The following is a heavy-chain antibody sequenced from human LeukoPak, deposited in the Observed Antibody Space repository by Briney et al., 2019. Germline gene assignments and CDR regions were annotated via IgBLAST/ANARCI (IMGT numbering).Heavy chain of an antibody. Sequence: HSGRSLRLSCAASGFTFSSYWMSSVRQAPGKGLEWVANIKQDGSEKYYVDSVKGRFTISRDNAKNSLYLQRNSLRAEDTAVYYCARDDPYDSDAFDIWGQGTMVTVSS. D-gene: IGHD2-15*01. V-gene: IGHV3-7*01. CDR2: IKQDGSEK. CDR1: GFTFSSYW. J-gene: IGHJ3*02. CDR3: ARDDPYDSDAFDI.